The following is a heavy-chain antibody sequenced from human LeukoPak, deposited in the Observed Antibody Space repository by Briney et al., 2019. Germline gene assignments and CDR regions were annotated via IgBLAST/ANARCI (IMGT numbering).Heavy chain of an antibody. D-gene: IGHD3-10*01. V-gene: IGHV3-23*01. CDR1: GFTFSSYA. Sequence: GGSLRLSCAASGFTFSSYAMSWVRQAPGKGLEWVSAISGSGGSTYYADSVKGRFTISRDNSKNTLYLQMNSLRAEDTAIYYCAKAFYYGSGSYYETFPNFDYWGQGTLVTVSS. CDR2: ISGSGGST. CDR3: AKAFYYGSGSYYETFPNFDY. J-gene: IGHJ4*02.